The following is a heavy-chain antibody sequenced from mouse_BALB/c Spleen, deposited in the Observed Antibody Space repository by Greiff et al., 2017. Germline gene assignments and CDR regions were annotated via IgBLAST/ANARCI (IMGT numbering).Heavy chain of an antibody. CDR1: GFTFTDYY. CDR2: IRNKANGYTT. V-gene: IGHV7-3*02. CDR3: ARDNDGYYGGAMDY. Sequence: EVKVVESGGGLVQPGGSLRLSCATSGFTFTDYYMSWVRQPPGKALEWLGFIRNKANGYTTEYSASVKGRFTISRDNSQSILYLQMNTLRAEDSATYYCARDNDGYYGGAMDYWGQGTSVTVSS. J-gene: IGHJ4*01. D-gene: IGHD2-3*01.